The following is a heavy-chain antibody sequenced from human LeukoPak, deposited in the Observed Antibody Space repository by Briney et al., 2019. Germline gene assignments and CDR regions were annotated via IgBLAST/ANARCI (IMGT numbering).Heavy chain of an antibody. CDR3: ARLWWRVNGYCSSTSCRPDI. CDR2: IYYSGST. J-gene: IGHJ3*02. D-gene: IGHD2-2*01. V-gene: IGHV4-39*01. Sequence: SETLSLTCTVSGGSISSSSYYWGWIRQPPGKGLEWIGSIYYSGSTYYNPSLKSRVTISVDTSKNQFSLKLSSVTAADTAVYYCARLWWRVNGYCSSTSCRPDIWGQGTMVTVSS. CDR1: GGSISSSSYY.